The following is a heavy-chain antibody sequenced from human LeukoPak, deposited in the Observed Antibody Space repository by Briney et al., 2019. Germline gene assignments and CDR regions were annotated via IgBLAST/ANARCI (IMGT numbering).Heavy chain of an antibody. CDR1: GGSFSGYY. D-gene: IGHD3-3*01. CDR3: ARSYYDFWSGYYTALVFDY. V-gene: IGHV4-34*01. Sequence: SETLSLTCAVYGGSFSGYYWSWIRQPPGKGLEWIGEINHSGSTNYNPSLKSRVTISVDTSKNQFSLKLSSVTAADTAVYYCARSYYDFWSGYYTALVFDYWGQGTLVTVSS. J-gene: IGHJ4*02. CDR2: INHSGST.